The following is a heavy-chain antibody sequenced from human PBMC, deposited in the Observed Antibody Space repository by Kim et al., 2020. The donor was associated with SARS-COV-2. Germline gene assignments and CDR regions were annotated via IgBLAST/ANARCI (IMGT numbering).Heavy chain of an antibody. J-gene: IGHJ4*02. CDR1: GFTFSSYS. CDR3: ARAEDYGGKIPIDY. D-gene: IGHD4-17*01. Sequence: GGSLRLSCAASGFTFSSYSMNWVRQAPGKGLEWVSSISSSSSYIYYADSVKGRFTISRDNAKNSLYLQMNSLRAEDTAVYYCARAEDYGGKIPIDYWGQGTLVTVSS. V-gene: IGHV3-21*01. CDR2: ISSSSSYI.